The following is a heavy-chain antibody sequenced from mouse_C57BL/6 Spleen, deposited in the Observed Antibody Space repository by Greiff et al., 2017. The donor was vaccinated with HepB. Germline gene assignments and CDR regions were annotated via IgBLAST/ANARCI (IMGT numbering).Heavy chain of an antibody. CDR2: IHPNSGST. V-gene: IGHV1-64*01. CDR3: ARADLPTLRFDY. J-gene: IGHJ2*01. CDR1: GYTFTSYW. Sequence: QVQLQQPGAELVKPGASVKLSCKASGYTFTSYWMHWVKQRPGQGLEWIGMIHPNSGSTNYNEKFKSKATLTVDKSSSTAYMQLSSLTSEDSAVYYCARADLPTLRFDYWGQGTTLTVSS. D-gene: IGHD1-1*01.